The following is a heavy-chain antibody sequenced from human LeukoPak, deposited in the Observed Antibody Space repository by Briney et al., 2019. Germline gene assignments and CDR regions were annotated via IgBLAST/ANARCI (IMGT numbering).Heavy chain of an antibody. CDR1: GGSISTYY. CDR3: ARCSSGGSCYVVE. V-gene: IGHV4-59*01. CDR2: IYYDGST. D-gene: IGHD2-15*01. J-gene: IGHJ4*02. Sequence: SETLSLTCTVSGGSISTYYWSWVRQPPGKGLEWLGYIYYDGSTIYNPSLKSRVTISVDTSKNQFSLKLSSVTAADTAVYYCARCSSGGSCYVVEWGQGALVTVAS.